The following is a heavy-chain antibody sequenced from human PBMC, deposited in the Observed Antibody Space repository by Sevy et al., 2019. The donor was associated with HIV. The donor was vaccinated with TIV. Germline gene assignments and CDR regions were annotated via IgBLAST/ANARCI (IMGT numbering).Heavy chain of an antibody. V-gene: IGHV3-48*01. Sequence: GGSLRLSCAASGFTFSSYSMNWVRQAPGKGLEWISYISGSGDIMDYADSVEGRFTISRYNAKDSLYLQINSLRAEDMGIYYCARDWAYAFDYWGQGTLVTVSS. CDR1: GFTFSSYS. J-gene: IGHJ4*02. D-gene: IGHD3-16*01. CDR3: ARDWAYAFDY. CDR2: ISGSGDIM.